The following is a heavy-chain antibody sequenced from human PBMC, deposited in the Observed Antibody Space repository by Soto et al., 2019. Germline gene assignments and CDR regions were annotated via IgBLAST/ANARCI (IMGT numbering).Heavy chain of an antibody. CDR2: IYPGDSDT. CDR1: VYRFTSYW. Sequence: PGESLKISCNGSVYRFTSYWIGWVRQMPGKGLEWMGIIYPGDSDTRYSPSFQGQVTISADKSISTAYLQWGSLKASDTAMYYCARRRGDETYDFWSGYYDYGMDVWGQGTTVTVSS. CDR3: ARRRGDETYDFWSGYYDYGMDV. J-gene: IGHJ6*02. D-gene: IGHD3-3*01. V-gene: IGHV5-51*01.